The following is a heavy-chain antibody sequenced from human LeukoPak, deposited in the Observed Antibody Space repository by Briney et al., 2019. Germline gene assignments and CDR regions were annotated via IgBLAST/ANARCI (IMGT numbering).Heavy chain of an antibody. CDR3: ASGETTAFDY. D-gene: IGHD4-11*01. Sequence: PGGSLRLSCAGSGLTFSSNYMNWVRQTPGKGLEWVSVIYSGVSTDYADSVKGRFTISRDNSKNTLYLQMNSLRAEDTAVYYCASGETTAFDYWGQGTLVTVSS. CDR1: GLTFSSNY. J-gene: IGHJ4*02. CDR2: IYSGVST. V-gene: IGHV3-66*01.